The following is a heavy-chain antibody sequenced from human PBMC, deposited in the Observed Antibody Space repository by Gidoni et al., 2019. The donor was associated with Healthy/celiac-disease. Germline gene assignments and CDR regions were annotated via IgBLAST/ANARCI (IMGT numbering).Heavy chain of an antibody. V-gene: IGHV4-59*01. CDR3: ARWMGYSRHKNWFDP. Sequence: GSISSYYWSWIRQPPGKGLEWIGYTYYSGSTNYNPSLKSRVTISVDTSKNQFSLKLSSVTAADTAVYYCARWMGYSRHKNWFDPWGQGTLVTVSS. J-gene: IGHJ5*02. D-gene: IGHD1-1*01. CDR2: TYYSGST. CDR1: GSISSYY.